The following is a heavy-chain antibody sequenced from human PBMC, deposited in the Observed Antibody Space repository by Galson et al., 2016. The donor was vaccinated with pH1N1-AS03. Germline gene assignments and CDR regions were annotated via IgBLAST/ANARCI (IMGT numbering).Heavy chain of an antibody. J-gene: IGHJ4*02. CDR1: EFSFSRFA. Sequence: SLRLSCAASEFSFSRFAMAWVRQAPGQGLEWVSSIIGSGENTWYAESAKGRFTISRDNSKNTLYLQLNSLRAEDTALDYCAKGSGYCSDATCYRFDRWGQGTLVTVSS. V-gene: IGHV3-23*01. CDR3: AKGSGYCSDATCYRFDR. D-gene: IGHD2-15*01. CDR2: IIGSGENT.